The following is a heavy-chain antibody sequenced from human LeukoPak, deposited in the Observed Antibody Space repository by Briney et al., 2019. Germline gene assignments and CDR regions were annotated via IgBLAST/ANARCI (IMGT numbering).Heavy chain of an antibody. Sequence: GASLRLSCAASGSTFDDYAMHWVRQAPGKGLEWVSGISWNSGSIGYADSVKGRFTIYRDNAKNSLYLQMNSLRAEDTALYYCAKDTVEGGATGTFDYWGQGTLVTVSS. CDR3: AKDTVEGGATGTFDY. D-gene: IGHD1-26*01. CDR2: ISWNSGSI. V-gene: IGHV3-9*01. CDR1: GSTFDDYA. J-gene: IGHJ4*02.